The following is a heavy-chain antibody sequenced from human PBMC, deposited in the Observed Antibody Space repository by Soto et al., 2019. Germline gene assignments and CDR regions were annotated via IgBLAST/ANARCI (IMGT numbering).Heavy chain of an antibody. CDR1: GGSISSSSYY. CDR3: ARDPGDYGDYASGWFDP. V-gene: IGHV4-39*07. Sequence: SETLSLTCTVSGGSISSSSYYWRWIRQPPGKGLEWIGSIYYSGSTYYNPSLKSRVTISVDTSKSQFSLKLSSVTAADTAVYYCARDPGDYGDYASGWFDPWGQGTLVTVSS. D-gene: IGHD4-17*01. J-gene: IGHJ5*02. CDR2: IYYSGST.